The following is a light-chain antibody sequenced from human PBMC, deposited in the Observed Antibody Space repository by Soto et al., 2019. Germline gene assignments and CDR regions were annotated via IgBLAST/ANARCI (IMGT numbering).Light chain of an antibody. CDR2: KAS. J-gene: IGKJ1*01. CDR1: QSISVW. CDR3: QQYNRYSPT. V-gene: IGKV1-5*03. Sequence: DIPMTQSPSTLSASVGDRVTITCRASQSISVWLAWYQQKAGKAPNLLIYKASRLESGVPSRFSGSGSDTEFTLTISGLQPGDSATYYCQQYNRYSPTFGQGTKVEVK.